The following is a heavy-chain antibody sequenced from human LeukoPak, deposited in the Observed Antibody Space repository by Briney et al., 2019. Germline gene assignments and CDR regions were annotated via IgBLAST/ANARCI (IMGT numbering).Heavy chain of an antibody. J-gene: IGHJ2*01. Sequence: GGSLRLSCAASGFTVSSNYMSWVRQAPGKGLEWVSVSYSGGSSYYADSVKGRFTISRDNSKNTLYLQMNTLRAEDTAVYFCAREEHYRRYFALWGRGTLVTVSS. CDR2: SYSGGSS. D-gene: IGHD3-16*02. V-gene: IGHV3-53*01. CDR3: AREEHYRRYFAL. CDR1: GFTVSSNY.